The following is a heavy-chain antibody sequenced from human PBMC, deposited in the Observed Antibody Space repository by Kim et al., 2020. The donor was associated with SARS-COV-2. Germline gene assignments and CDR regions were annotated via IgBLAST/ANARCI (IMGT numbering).Heavy chain of an antibody. V-gene: IGHV4-34*01. CDR1: GGSFSGYY. CDR2: INHSGST. Sequence: SETLSLTCAGYGGSFSGYYWSWIRQPPGKGLEWIGEINHSGSTNYNPSLKSRVTISVDTSKNQFSLKLSSVTAADTAVYYCARANYYGSGSYRPNYYYGMDVWGQGTTVTVSS. J-gene: IGHJ6*02. CDR3: ARANYYGSGSYRPNYYYGMDV. D-gene: IGHD3-10*01.